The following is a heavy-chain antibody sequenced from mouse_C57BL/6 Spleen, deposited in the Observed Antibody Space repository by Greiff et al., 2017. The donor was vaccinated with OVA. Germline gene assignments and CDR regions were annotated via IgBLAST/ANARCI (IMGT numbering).Heavy chain of an antibody. V-gene: IGHV1-52*01. J-gene: IGHJ1*03. CDR3: ASGNSYWYFDV. Sequence: QVQLQQSGAELVRPGSSVKLSCKASGYTFTSYWMHWVKQRPIQGLEWIGNIDPSDSETHYNQKFKDKATLTVDKSSSTAYMQLSSLTSEDSAVYYCASGNSYWYFDVWGTGTTVTVSS. CDR2: IDPSDSET. CDR1: GYTFTSYW. D-gene: IGHD2-1*01.